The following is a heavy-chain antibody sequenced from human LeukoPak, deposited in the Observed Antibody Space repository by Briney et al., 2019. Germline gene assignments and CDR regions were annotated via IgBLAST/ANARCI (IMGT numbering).Heavy chain of an antibody. V-gene: IGHV3-21*01. CDR2: ISSSSSYI. CDR3: VSASYYYDSSGYYPGYYYYMDV. J-gene: IGHJ6*03. Sequence: PGGSLRLSCAASGFTFSSYGMSWVRQAPGKGLEWVSSISSSSSYIYYADSVKGRFTISRDNAKNSLYLQMNSLRAEDTAVYYCVSASYYYDSSGYYPGYYYYMDVWGKGTTVTISS. CDR1: GFTFSSYG. D-gene: IGHD3-22*01.